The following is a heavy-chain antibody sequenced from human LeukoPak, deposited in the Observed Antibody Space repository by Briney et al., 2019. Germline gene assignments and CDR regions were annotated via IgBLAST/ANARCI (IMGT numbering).Heavy chain of an antibody. Sequence: SETLSLTCTVSGGSFSYYYWNWIRQPPGKGLEWIGHIYYTGSTNYNPSLKGRVTISVDTSKNQFSLKLSSVTAADTAVYYCARSGYYGSGSYPPNCFDPWGQGTLVTVSS. CDR1: GGSFSYYY. J-gene: IGHJ5*02. D-gene: IGHD3-10*01. CDR2: IYYTGST. V-gene: IGHV4-59*01. CDR3: ARSGYYGSGSYPPNCFDP.